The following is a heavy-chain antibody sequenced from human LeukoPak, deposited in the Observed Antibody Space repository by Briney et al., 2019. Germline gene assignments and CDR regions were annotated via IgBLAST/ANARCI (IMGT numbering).Heavy chain of an antibody. Sequence: GGSLRLSCVASGFTVSNNGLSWFRQAPGKGLEWVSAIGGGGGSTYYADSVKGRFTISRDNSKNTLYLQMNSLRAEDTAVYYCAKAMGGSSWYKDDYWGQGTLVTVSS. D-gene: IGHD6-13*01. V-gene: IGHV3-23*01. CDR1: GFTVSNNG. CDR3: AKAMGGSSWYKDDY. J-gene: IGHJ4*02. CDR2: IGGGGGST.